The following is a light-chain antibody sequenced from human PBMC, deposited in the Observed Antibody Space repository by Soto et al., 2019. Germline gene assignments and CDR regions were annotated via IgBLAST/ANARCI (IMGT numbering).Light chain of an antibody. J-gene: IGKJ2*01. CDR2: GAC. CDR3: QQSYRSPYT. V-gene: IGKV1-39*01. Sequence: IQMTQSPSSLSASVGDRVTVTCRASQSINIYLNWYQQKPGKAPTLLIYGACSLQSGVPSRFSGGGSRTDFTLTISSLQPEDFATYYCQQSYRSPYTFGQGTKLEIK. CDR1: QSINIY.